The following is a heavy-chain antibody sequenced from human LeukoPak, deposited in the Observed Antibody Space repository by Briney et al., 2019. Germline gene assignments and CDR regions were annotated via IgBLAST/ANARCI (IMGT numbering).Heavy chain of an antibody. CDR3: ARDRYSSGWVKYYYYYYMDV. CDR2: ISAYNGNT. D-gene: IGHD6-19*01. Sequence: ASVKVSCKASGYTFTSYGISWVRQAPGQGLEWMGWISAYNGNTNYAQKFQGRVTMTRDTSTSTVYMELSSLRSEDTAVYYCARDRYSSGWVKYYYYYYMDVWGKGTTVTISS. J-gene: IGHJ6*03. V-gene: IGHV1-18*01. CDR1: GYTFTSYG.